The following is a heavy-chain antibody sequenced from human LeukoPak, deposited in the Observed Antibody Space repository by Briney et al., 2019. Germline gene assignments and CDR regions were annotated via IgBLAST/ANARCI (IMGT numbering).Heavy chain of an antibody. CDR2: INPNSGDT. CDR3: ATLMAHLDS. Sequence: ASVKVSCKAFVYTFTDYHMHWVRHAPGQGLEWMGWINPNSGDTNYAQKFQGRVTMTRDTTISTAYMELSRLRSDDTAVFYCATLMAHLDSWGQGTLVTVSS. D-gene: IGHD2-8*01. CDR1: VYTFTDYH. V-gene: IGHV1-2*02. J-gene: IGHJ4*02.